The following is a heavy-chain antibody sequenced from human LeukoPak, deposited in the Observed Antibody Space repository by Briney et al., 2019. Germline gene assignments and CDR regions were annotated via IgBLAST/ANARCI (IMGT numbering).Heavy chain of an antibody. J-gene: IGHJ4*02. Sequence: SETLSLTCTVSGGSISSGDYYWSWIRQHPGKGLEWIGYIYYSGSTYYNPSLKSRVTISVDTSKNQFSLKLSSVTAADTAVYYCARRTATEIDYWGQGTLVTVSS. CDR1: GGSISSGDYY. V-gene: IGHV4-31*03. CDR2: IYYSGST. D-gene: IGHD5-18*01. CDR3: ARRTATEIDY.